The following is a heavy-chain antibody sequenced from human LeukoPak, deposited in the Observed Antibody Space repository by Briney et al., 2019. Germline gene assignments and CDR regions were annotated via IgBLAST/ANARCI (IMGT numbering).Heavy chain of an antibody. V-gene: IGHV3-33*01. CDR3: ARDPMTTVTTPWYFDL. Sequence: PGRSLRLSCAASGFTFSSYGMHWVRQAPGKGLEWVAVIWYDGSNKYYADSVKGRFTISRDNSKNTLYLQMNSLRAEDTAVYYCARDPMTTVTTPWYFDLWGCGTLVTVSS. J-gene: IGHJ2*01. CDR2: IWYDGSNK. CDR1: GFTFSSYG. D-gene: IGHD4-17*01.